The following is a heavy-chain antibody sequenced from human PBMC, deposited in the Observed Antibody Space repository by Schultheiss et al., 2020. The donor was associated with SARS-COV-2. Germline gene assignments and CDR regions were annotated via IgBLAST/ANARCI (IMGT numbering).Heavy chain of an antibody. CDR3: ARGFALRSWYFDL. CDR2: INHSGST. V-gene: IGHV4-34*01. CDR1: GGSFSGYY. Sequence: GSLRLSCAVYGGSFSGYYWSWIRQPPGKGLEWIGEINHSGSTNYNPSLKSRVTISVDTSKNQFSLKLSSVTAADTAVYYCARGFALRSWYFDLWGRGTLVTVSS. J-gene: IGHJ2*01.